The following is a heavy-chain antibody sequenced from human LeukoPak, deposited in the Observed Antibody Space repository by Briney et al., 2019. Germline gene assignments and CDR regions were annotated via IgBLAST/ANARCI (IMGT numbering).Heavy chain of an antibody. D-gene: IGHD3-22*01. CDR3: ARAFFSDSGGSDY. CDR1: GYTFTGYY. CDR2: INPNSGGT. J-gene: IGHJ4*02. Sequence: ASVKVSCKASGYTFTGYYVHWVRQAPGQGLEWMGRINPNSGGTNYAQKFQGRVTMTSDTSINTAYMELSSLGSDDTAVYYCARAFFSDSGGSDYWGQGTLVTVSS. V-gene: IGHV1-2*06.